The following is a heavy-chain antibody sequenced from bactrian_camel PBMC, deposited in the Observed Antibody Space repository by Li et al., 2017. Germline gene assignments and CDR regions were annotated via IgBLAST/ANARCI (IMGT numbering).Heavy chain of an antibody. J-gene: IGHJ4*01. CDR2: IYTGDGAA. CDR1: GFTFSNKW. CDR3: ALGFYC. Sequence: HVQLVESGGGLVQPGGSLRLSCATSGFTFSNKWMHWVRQAPGKGLERVASIYTGDGAAYSADSVKGRFTGSRDSTKDMLYLQMNSLKSEDTALYYCALGFYCWGQGTQVTVS. V-gene: IGHV3S6*01. D-gene: IGHD3*01.